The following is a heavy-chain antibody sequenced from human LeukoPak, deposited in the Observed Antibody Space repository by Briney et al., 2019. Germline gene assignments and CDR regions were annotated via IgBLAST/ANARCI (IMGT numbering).Heavy chain of an antibody. J-gene: IGHJ4*02. D-gene: IGHD3-10*01. V-gene: IGHV4-59*01. CDR2: IYYSGST. CDR1: GGSISSYY. Sequence: KPSETLSLTCTVSGGSISSYYWSWIRQPPGKGLKGIGYIYYSGSTNYNPSLKSRVTISVDTSKNQFSLKLSSVTAADTAVYYCARANYGSGSYYGFDYWGQGTLVTVSS. CDR3: ARANYGSGSYYGFDY.